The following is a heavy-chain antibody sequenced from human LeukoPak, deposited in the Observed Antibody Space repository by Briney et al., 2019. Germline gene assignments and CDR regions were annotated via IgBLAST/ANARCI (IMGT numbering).Heavy chain of an antibody. CDR3: ARTGELLYPTYYYGMDI. J-gene: IGHJ6*02. CDR1: GGTFSSYA. CDR2: IIPIFGTA. Sequence: GASVKVSCKASGGTFSSYAISWVLQAPGQGLEWMGGIIPIFGTANYAQKFQGRVTITADESTSTAYMELSSLRSEDTAVYYCARTGELLYPTYYYGMDIWGQGTTVTVSS. D-gene: IGHD3-10*01. V-gene: IGHV1-69*13.